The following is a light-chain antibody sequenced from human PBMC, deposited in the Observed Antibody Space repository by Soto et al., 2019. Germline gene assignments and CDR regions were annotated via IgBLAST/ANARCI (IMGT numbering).Light chain of an antibody. V-gene: IGLV2-23*02. J-gene: IGLJ1*01. CDR3: GSYAGSSSSI. CDR1: SSDVGTYNL. CDR2: EVT. Sequence: QSVLTQPASVSGSPGQSITISCSGTSSDVGTYNLVSWYQQYPGKAPRLMIYEVTKRPSGVSNRFSGSKSGNTASLTISGLQPEDEADDSCGSYAGSSSSIFGTGTKVTGL.